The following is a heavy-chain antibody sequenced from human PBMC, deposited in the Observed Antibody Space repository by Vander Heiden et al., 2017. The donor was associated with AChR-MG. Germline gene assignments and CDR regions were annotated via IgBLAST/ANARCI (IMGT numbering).Heavy chain of an antibody. D-gene: IGHD3-10*01. CDR3: SSGYYRNY. J-gene: IGHJ4*02. CDR2: IDHSGST. V-gene: IGHV4-34*01. Sequence: QVQLQQWGAGLLKPSETLSLTCAVYGGSFSVYYWGWIRQPPGKGLEWVGEIDHSGSTNYIPSLKSRVTISVDTSKSQFSLKLTSVTAADTAVYYCSSGYYRNYWGQGTLVTVTS. CDR1: GGSFSVYY.